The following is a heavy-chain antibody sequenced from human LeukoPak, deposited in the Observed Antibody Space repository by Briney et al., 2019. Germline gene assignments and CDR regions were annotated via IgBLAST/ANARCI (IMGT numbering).Heavy chain of an antibody. Sequence: ASVKVSCKASGYTFTGYYMHWVRQAPGQGLEWMGWINPNSGGTNYAQKFQGRVTMTRDTSISTAYMELSRPRSDDTAMYYCARDLQLWLQGNWFDPWGQGTLVTVSS. D-gene: IGHD5-18*01. CDR3: ARDLQLWLQGNWFDP. CDR1: GYTFTGYY. J-gene: IGHJ5*02. CDR2: INPNSGGT. V-gene: IGHV1-2*02.